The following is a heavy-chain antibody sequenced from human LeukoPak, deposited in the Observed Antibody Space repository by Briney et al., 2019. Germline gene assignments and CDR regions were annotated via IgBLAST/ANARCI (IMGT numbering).Heavy chain of an antibody. CDR3: ARGWRYYDSSGYLDY. V-gene: IGHV4-59*01. Sequence: SETLSLTCTVSGGSISSYYWSWIRQPPGKGLEWIGYIYYSGSTNYNPSLKSRVTISVDTSKNQFSLKLSSVTAADTAVYYCARGWRYYDSSGYLDYWGQGTLVNVSS. CDR2: IYYSGST. D-gene: IGHD3-22*01. CDR1: GGSISSYY. J-gene: IGHJ4*02.